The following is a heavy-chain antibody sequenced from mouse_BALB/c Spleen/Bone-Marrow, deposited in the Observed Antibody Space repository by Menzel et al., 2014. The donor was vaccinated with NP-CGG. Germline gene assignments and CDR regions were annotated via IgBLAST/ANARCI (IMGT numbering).Heavy chain of an antibody. CDR2: ISYRGTT. V-gene: IGHV3-8*02. CDR1: GDSITGGY. CDR3: ARTGFFDV. Sequence: EVKLLESGPSLVKPSQTLSLTCSVTGDSITGGYWHWIRKLPGNKLECMGYISYRGTTYYNPSLKSRISITRDTSKNQYYLELNSMAAEDTATYYCARTGFFDVWGAGTTVTVSS. J-gene: IGHJ1*01.